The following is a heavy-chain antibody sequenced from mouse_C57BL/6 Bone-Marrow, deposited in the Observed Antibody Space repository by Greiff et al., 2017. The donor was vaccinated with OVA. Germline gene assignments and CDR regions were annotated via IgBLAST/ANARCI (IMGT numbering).Heavy chain of an antibody. J-gene: IGHJ4*01. CDR3: ARRTTVVATGAMDY. D-gene: IGHD1-1*01. Sequence: QVQLQQSGAELVRPGTSVKVSCKASGYAFTNYLIEWVKQRPGQGLEWIGVINPGSGGTKYHEKFKGKATLTADKSSSTPYMQLSSLTSEDSAVYFCARRTTVVATGAMDYWGQGTSVTVSS. CDR2: INPGSGGT. V-gene: IGHV1-54*01. CDR1: GYAFTNYL.